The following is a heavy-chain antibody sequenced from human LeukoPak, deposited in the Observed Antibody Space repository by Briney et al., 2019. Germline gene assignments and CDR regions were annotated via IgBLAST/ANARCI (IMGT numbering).Heavy chain of an antibody. J-gene: IGHJ6*02. Sequence: TTSETLSLTCTVSGGSISSYYWSWIRQPPGKGLEWIGYIYYSGSTNYNPSLKSRVTISVDTSKNQFSLKLSSVTAADTAVYYCARSDYGGLYYYYGMDVWGQGTTVTVSS. CDR1: GGSISSYY. CDR3: ARSDYGGLYYYYGMDV. CDR2: IYYSGST. V-gene: IGHV4-59*01. D-gene: IGHD4-23*01.